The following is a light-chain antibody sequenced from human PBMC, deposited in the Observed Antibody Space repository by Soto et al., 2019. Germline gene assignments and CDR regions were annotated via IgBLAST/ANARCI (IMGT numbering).Light chain of an antibody. Sequence: IHMTHSPSTLSASVLYRVTITFRASQTISSWLAWHQQKPGKAPKLLIYKASTLESGVPSRFSGSGSGTEFTLTISSLQPDDFATYYCQQYNTYRAFGQGTKVDIK. CDR1: QTISSW. V-gene: IGKV1-5*03. J-gene: IGKJ1*01. CDR2: KAS. CDR3: QQYNTYRA.